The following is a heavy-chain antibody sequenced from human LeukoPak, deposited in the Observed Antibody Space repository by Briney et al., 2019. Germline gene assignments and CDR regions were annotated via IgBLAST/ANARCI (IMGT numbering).Heavy chain of an antibody. CDR2: ISSSGSTI. V-gene: IGHV3-48*03. Sequence: GGSLRLSCAASGFSFIGYEMNWVRQAPGKGLEWVSYISSSGSTIYYADSVKGRFTISRDNAKNSLYLQMNSLRAADTAVYYCARHDYGAFDFWGQGTLVTVSS. CDR3: ARHDYGAFDF. CDR1: GFSFIGYE. D-gene: IGHD4-17*01. J-gene: IGHJ4*02.